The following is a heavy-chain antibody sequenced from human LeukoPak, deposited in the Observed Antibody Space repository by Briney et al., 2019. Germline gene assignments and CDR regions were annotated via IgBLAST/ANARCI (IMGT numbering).Heavy chain of an antibody. CDR3: AKGGGTRYYSSTSCNLFYYYYYMDV. V-gene: IGHV3-33*06. J-gene: IGHJ6*03. CDR2: IWYDGSNK. D-gene: IGHD2-2*01. Sequence: PGGSLRLSWAASGFTFSSYGMHWVRQAPGKGLEWVAVIWYDGSNKYYADSVKGRFTISRDNSKKTLDLQMNSLRSAETAVYYCAKGGGTRYYSSTSCNLFYYYYYMDVWGKGTTVTVSS. CDR1: GFTFSSYG.